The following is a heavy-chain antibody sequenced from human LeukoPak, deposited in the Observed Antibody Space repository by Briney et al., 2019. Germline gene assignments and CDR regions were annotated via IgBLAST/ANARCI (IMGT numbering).Heavy chain of an antibody. J-gene: IGHJ4*02. D-gene: IGHD3-22*01. CDR3: AREGYYYDSSGYYLVY. CDR2: IIPIFGTA. CDR1: GGTFSSYA. V-gene: IGHV1-69*13. Sequence: ASVKVSCKASGGTFSSYAISWVRQAPGQGLEWMGGIIPIFGTANYAQKFQGRVTITADESMSTAYMELSSLRSEDTAVYYCAREGYYYDSSGYYLVYWGQGTLVTVSS.